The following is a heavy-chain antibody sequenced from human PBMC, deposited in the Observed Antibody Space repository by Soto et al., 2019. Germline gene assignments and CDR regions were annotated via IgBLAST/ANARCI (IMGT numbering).Heavy chain of an antibody. D-gene: IGHD3-22*01. V-gene: IGHV2-5*01. CDR2: IHWNDDK. Sequence: SGPTLVNPTPPLTLTCSFSGFSLSAYGVRVIWFRQPPGETLEWLALIHWNDDKRYSPYLKSRLTITKDTSKNQVVLTLTNLDPLYTGTYFCAHTKDSSGFLTSWGQGILVTVSS. CDR1: GFSLSAYGVR. J-gene: IGHJ5*02. CDR3: AHTKDSSGFLTS.